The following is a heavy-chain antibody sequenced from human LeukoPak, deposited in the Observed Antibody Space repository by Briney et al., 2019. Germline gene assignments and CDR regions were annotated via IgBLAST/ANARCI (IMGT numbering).Heavy chain of an antibody. J-gene: IGHJ4*02. Sequence: SETLSLTRTVSGGSISNSGYYWGWIRQPPGKGLEWIGSVYYSGNTNYNPSLKNRVTISVDTSKNQFSLKLRSVTAADTAVFYCARQGYADFSPRPFDYWGQGTLVTVSS. CDR2: VYYSGNT. CDR3: ARQGYADFSPRPFDY. V-gene: IGHV4-39*01. D-gene: IGHD4-17*01. CDR1: GGSISNSGYY.